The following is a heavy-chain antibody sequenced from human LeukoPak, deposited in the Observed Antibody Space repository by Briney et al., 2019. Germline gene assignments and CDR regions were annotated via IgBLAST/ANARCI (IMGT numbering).Heavy chain of an antibody. Sequence: PSETLSLTCTVSGGSINSYYWSWIRQPPGKGLEWIGYIYYSGSTKYNLSLKSRVTISVDTSKNQFSLKLSSVTAADTAAYYCARQVTGGYTYTYYFDYWGQGTLVTVSS. V-gene: IGHV4-59*08. CDR3: ARQVTGGYTYTYYFDY. CDR2: IYYSGST. J-gene: IGHJ4*02. CDR1: GGSINSYY. D-gene: IGHD5-18*01.